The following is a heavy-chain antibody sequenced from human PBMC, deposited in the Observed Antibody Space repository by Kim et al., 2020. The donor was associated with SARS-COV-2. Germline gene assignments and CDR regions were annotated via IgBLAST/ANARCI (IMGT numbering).Heavy chain of an antibody. Sequence: NPPPQSRVTISVDPSKNQFSLKLSSVTAADTAVYYCARHRIWDTDYYMDVWGKGTTVTVSS. J-gene: IGHJ6*03. CDR3: ARHRIWDTDYYMDV. D-gene: IGHD5-18*01. V-gene: IGHV4-39*01.